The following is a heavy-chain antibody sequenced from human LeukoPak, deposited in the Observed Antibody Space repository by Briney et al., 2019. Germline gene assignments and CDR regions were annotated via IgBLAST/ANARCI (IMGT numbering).Heavy chain of an antibody. CDR3: VRDRTVSTILDY. CDR2: IKTDGSAM. Sequence: GGSLRLSCAASEFTFSTYSMNWVRQAPGKGLVWVSAIKTDGSAMQYADSVKGRFAISRDNAKNTVDLQMNSLRDEDTAVYYCVRDRTVSTILDYWGQGTLVTVSS. V-gene: IGHV3-74*03. D-gene: IGHD5/OR15-5a*01. CDR1: EFTFSTYS. J-gene: IGHJ4*02.